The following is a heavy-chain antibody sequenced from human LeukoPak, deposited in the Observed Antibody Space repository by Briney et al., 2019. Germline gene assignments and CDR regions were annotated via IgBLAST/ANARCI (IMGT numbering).Heavy chain of an antibody. J-gene: IGHJ4*02. CDR2: IYYSEST. CDR1: GGSVSSGSYY. D-gene: IGHD6-13*01. Sequence: SETLSLTCTVSGGSVSSGSYYWSWIRQPPGKGLEWIGYIYYSESTNYNPSLKSRVTISVDTSKNQFSLKLSSVTAADTAVYYCARAKGNSWYPYYFDYWGQRTLVTVSS. CDR3: ARAKGNSWYPYYFDY. V-gene: IGHV4-61*01.